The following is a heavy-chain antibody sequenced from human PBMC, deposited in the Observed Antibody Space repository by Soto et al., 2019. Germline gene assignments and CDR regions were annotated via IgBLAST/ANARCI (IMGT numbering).Heavy chain of an antibody. J-gene: IGHJ4*02. Sequence: GTSVKVCCEASGDTFTSYDISWVRQATGHGLEWMGWINPNSGNIGYAQKFQGRVTMTRDTAIRTAYMEVSRLRSDDTAVYYCARGRASGSYYLLDYWGQGTLVTVSS. CDR2: INPNSGNI. CDR1: GDTFTSYD. V-gene: IGHV1-8*01. CDR3: ARGRASGSYYLLDY. D-gene: IGHD3-10*01.